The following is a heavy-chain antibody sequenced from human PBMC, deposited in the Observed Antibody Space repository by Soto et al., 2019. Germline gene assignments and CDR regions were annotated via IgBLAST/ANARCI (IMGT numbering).Heavy chain of an antibody. CDR1: GFSLTTTGVG. J-gene: IGHJ4*02. CDR2: IYWDNDK. D-gene: IGHD1-1*01. V-gene: IGHV2-5*02. Sequence: QITLKESGPPLVKPTQTLILTCTYSGFSLTTTGVGVGWIRQPPGEALEYLALIYWDNDKRYSPSLKSRLTITXXTXKXXVVLTMTNMDPVDTATYYCAHRQGGYNWNDGDFDYWGQGTLVTVSS. CDR3: AHRQGGYNWNDGDFDY.